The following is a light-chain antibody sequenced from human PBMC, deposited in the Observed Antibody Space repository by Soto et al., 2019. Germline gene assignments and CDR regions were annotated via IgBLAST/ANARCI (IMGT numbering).Light chain of an antibody. V-gene: IGLV2-14*01. CDR3: NSYTSSQTGV. CDR2: XXX. J-gene: IGLJ1*01. Sequence: QSALTQPASVSGSPGQSITISCTGTASNVGTYNYVSWYQQYPDKVPKLLIXXXXXXXXXXXXXXXXSKSGNTASLTISGLXAXXXXXYYCNSYTSSQTGVFGTGTKVTVL. CDR1: ASNVGTYNY.